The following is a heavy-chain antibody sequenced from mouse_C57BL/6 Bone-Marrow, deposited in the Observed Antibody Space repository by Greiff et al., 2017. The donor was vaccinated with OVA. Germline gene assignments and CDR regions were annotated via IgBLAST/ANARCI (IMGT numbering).Heavy chain of an antibody. J-gene: IGHJ2*01. V-gene: IGHV1-82*01. D-gene: IGHD1-1*01. CDR1: GYAFRSSW. Sequence: QVQLQPSGPELVKPGASVKISCKASGYAFRSSWMNWVKQRPGKGLEWIVRIYPGDGDTNYNGKFKGKATLTADKSSSTAYMQLSSLTSEDSAVYFCVITTVVEYYFDYWGQGTTLTVSS. CDR2: IYPGDGDT. CDR3: VITTVVEYYFDY.